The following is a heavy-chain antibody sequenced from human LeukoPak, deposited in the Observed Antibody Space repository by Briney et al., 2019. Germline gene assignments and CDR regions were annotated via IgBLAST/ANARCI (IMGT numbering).Heavy chain of an antibody. J-gene: IGHJ4*02. V-gene: IGHV3-74*01. CDR3: ARDRSYAVDY. D-gene: IGHD2-2*01. CDR1: GFTFSSYS. Sequence: GGSLRLSCAASGFTFSSYSMNWVRQAPGKGLVWVSRISSDGSGTIYADSVKGRFTISRDNAKNTLFLQMNSLRAEDTAVYYCARDRSYAVDYWGQGTLVTVSS. CDR2: ISSDGSGT.